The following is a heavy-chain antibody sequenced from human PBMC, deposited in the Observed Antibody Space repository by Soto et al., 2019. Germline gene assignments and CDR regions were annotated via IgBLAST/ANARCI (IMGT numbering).Heavy chain of an antibody. CDR1: GFTFSNYG. D-gene: IGHD6-19*01. CDR3: AKDKSQWRAGAFDI. Sequence: LRLSCAASGFTFSNYGMHWVRQAPGKGLEWVAVISYDGSNKYYADSVKGRFTISRDNSKNTLYLQMNSLRAEDTAVYYCAKDKSQWRAGAFDIWGQGTMVTVSS. CDR2: ISYDGSNK. J-gene: IGHJ3*02. V-gene: IGHV3-30*18.